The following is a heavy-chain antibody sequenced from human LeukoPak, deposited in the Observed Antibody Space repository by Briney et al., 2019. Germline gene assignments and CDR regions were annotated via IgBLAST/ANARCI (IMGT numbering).Heavy chain of an antibody. CDR3: ARGELRFLEWVPRTPFDP. CDR2: IYYSGST. V-gene: IGHV4-39*07. Sequence: SETLSLTCTVSGGSISSSSYYWGWIRQPPGKGLEWIGSIYYSGSTYYNPSLKSRVTISVDTSKNQFSLKLSSVTAADTAVYYCARGELRFLEWVPRTPFDPWGQGTLVTVSS. CDR1: GGSISSSSYY. D-gene: IGHD3-3*01. J-gene: IGHJ5*02.